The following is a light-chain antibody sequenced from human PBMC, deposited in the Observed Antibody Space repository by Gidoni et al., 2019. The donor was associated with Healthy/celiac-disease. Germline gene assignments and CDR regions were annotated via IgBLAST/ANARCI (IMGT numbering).Light chain of an antibody. V-gene: IGKV1-5*03. CDR3: QQYNSYSWT. CDR1: QSISSW. CDR2: KAS. Sequence: DIQTTQSPSTLPASLGDRVTITCRASQSISSWLAWYQQKPGKAPKLLIYKASSLESGVPSRFSGSGSGTEFTLTISSLQPDDFATYYCQQYNSYSWTFXQXTKVEIK. J-gene: IGKJ1*01.